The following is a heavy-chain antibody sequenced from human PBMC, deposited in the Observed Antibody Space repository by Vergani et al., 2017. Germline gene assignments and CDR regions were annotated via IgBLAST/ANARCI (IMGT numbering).Heavy chain of an antibody. D-gene: IGHD5-12*01. CDR2: FIGSGGST. CDR1: GFTFSPSP. CDR3: AKGGGYVNY. Sequence: EVQLLESGGGLVQLGGSLRLPCAASGFTFSPSPMSWFRQGPGTGLGWFSAFIGSGGSTYYADSVKGRFTISRDTSKNTLYLQMNSLRVEDTAVYYCAKGGGYVNYWGQGTLVTVSS. V-gene: IGHV3-23*01. J-gene: IGHJ4*02.